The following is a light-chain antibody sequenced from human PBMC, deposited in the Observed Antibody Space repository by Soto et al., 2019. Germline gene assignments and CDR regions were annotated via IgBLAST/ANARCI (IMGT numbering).Light chain of an antibody. CDR1: QGIRND. CDR2: AAS. CDR3: LQVYNYPLT. J-gene: IGKJ4*01. V-gene: IGKV1-6*01. Sequence: IQMTLSPSYLSASVGDRVIITCRSSQGIRNDLVWYQQEPGKAPNLLIYAASSLQSGVPSTFSGSGSGTDFTLTISSLQPEDFATYYCLQVYNYPLTFGGGTKVDIK.